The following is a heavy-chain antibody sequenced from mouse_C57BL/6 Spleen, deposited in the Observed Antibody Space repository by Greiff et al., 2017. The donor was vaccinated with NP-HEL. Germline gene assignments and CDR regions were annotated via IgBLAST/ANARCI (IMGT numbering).Heavy chain of an antibody. D-gene: IGHD1-1*01. Sequence: EVKLMESEGGLVQPGSSMKLSCTASGFTFSDYYMAWVRQVPEKGLEWVANINYDGSSTYYLDSLKSRFIISRDNAKNILYLQMSSLKSEDTATYYCARRGSIYYGSSYWYFDVWGTGTTVTVSS. CDR1: GFTFSDYY. CDR2: INYDGSST. V-gene: IGHV5-16*01. J-gene: IGHJ1*03. CDR3: ARRGSIYYGSSYWYFDV.